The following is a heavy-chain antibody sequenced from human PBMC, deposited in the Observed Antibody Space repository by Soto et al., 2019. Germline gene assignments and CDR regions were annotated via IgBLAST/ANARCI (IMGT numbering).Heavy chain of an antibody. CDR1: GGSISSGDYY. V-gene: IGHV4-30-4*01. D-gene: IGHD5-18*01. CDR2: IYYSGST. Sequence: QVQLQESGPGLVKPSQTLSLTCTVSGGSISSGDYYWSWIRQPPGKGLEWIGYIYYSGSTYYNPSLKRRVTISVDTSKNQCALNLSSVTAADTDVYYCASASPVVTDVWGQGTTVTVSS. CDR3: ASASPVVTDV. J-gene: IGHJ6*02.